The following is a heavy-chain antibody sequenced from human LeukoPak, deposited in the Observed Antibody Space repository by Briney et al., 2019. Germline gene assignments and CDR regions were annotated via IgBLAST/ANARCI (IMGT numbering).Heavy chain of an antibody. CDR3: ARANSGYDFLLSTYYFDY. V-gene: IGHV4-30-4*02. CDR1: GGSISSGDYY. CDR2: IYYSGST. J-gene: IGHJ4*02. Sequence: KTSETLSLTCTVSGGSISSGDYYWSWIRQPPGKGLEWIGYIYYSGSTYYNPSLKSRVTISVDTSKNQFSLKLSSVTAADTAVYYCARANSGYDFLLSTYYFDYWGQGTLVTVSS. D-gene: IGHD5-12*01.